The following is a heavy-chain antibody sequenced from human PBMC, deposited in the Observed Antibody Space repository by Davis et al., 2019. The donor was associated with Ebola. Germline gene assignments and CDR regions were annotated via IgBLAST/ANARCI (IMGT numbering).Heavy chain of an antibody. D-gene: IGHD6-6*01. Sequence: SETLSLTYAVYGGSFSGYYWTWIRQPPGKGLEWIGEIIHFGTTNYNPSLESRVTISVDTSKNQFSLKVTSVTAADTAVYYCARKPARWENWFDPWGQGTLVTVSS. CDR3: ARKPARWENWFDP. CDR2: IIHFGTT. V-gene: IGHV4-34*12. J-gene: IGHJ5*02. CDR1: GGSFSGYY.